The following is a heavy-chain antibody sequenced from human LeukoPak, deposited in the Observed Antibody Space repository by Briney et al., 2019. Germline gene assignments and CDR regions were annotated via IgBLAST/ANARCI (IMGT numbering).Heavy chain of an antibody. Sequence: KPSETLSLTCTVSGASVSSGSFYWSWIRQPPGKGLEWIGYIYYTGSTNYNPSLKSRVSMSLDSSKNQFSLKLSSVTAADTAVYYCARSSGYSFGVDYWGQGTLVTVSS. D-gene: IGHD5-18*01. CDR2: IYYTGST. J-gene: IGHJ4*02. CDR1: GASVSSGSFY. CDR3: ARSSGYSFGVDY. V-gene: IGHV4-61*01.